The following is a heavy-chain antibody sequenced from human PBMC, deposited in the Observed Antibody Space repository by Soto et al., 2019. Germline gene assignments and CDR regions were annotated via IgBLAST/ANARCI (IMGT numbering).Heavy chain of an antibody. D-gene: IGHD3-22*01. CDR3: ARGTNYYDSSGSYDAFDI. J-gene: IGHJ3*02. CDR2: IYYSGST. CDR1: GGSISSYY. Sequence: LETLSLTCTVSGGSISSYYWSWIRQPPGKGLEWIGYIYYSGSTNYNPSLKSRVTISVDTSKNQFSLKLSSVTAADTAVYYCARGTNYYDSSGSYDAFDIWGQGTMVTVSS. V-gene: IGHV4-59*01.